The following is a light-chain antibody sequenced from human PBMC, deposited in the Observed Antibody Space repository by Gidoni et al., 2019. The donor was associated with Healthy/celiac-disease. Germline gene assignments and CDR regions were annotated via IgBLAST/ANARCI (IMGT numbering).Light chain of an antibody. CDR2: WAS. J-gene: IGKJ1*01. V-gene: IGKV4-1*01. CDR3: QQYYSTPQT. CDR1: QSVLYSSNNKNY. Sequence: DIVLTQSPDSLAVSRGERATINCKSSQSVLYSSNNKNYLAGYQQKPGQPPKLLIYWASTRESGVPDRFSGSGSGTDFTLTISSLQAEDVAVYYCQQYYSTPQTFXQXTKVEIK.